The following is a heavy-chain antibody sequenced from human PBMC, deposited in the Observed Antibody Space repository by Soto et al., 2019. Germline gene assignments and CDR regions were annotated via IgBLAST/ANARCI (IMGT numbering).Heavy chain of an antibody. D-gene: IGHD3-3*01. V-gene: IGHV3-33*01. CDR1: GFTFSSYG. CDR3: ARERTYDFWSGPPRYYYYYYGMDV. CDR2: IWYDGSNK. J-gene: IGHJ6*02. Sequence: PGGSLRLSCAASGFTFSSYGMHWVRQAPGKGLEWVAVIWYDGSNKYYADSVKGRFTISRDNSKNTLYLQMNSLRAEDTAVYYCARERTYDFWSGPPRYYYYYYGMDVWGQGTTVTVSS.